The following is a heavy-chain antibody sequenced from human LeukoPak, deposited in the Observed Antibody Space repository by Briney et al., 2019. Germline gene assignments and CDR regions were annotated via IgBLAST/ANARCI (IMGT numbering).Heavy chain of an antibody. Sequence: GGSLRLSCAASGFTFDDYAMHWVRQAPGKGLEWVSGISWNSGSIGYADSVKGRFTISRDNAKNSLYLQMNSLRAEDTALYYCAKGNYYGRTDAFDIWGQGTMVTVSS. J-gene: IGHJ3*02. CDR1: GFTFDDYA. D-gene: IGHD3-10*01. CDR3: AKGNYYGRTDAFDI. CDR2: ISWNSGSI. V-gene: IGHV3-9*01.